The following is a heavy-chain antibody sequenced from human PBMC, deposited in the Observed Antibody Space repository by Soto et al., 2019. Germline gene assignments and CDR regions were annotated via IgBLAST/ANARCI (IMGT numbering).Heavy chain of an antibody. J-gene: IGHJ6*02. CDR3: AIDRGRLAYYYYGMDV. Sequence: EVQLVESGGGLIQPGGSLRLSCAASGFTVSSNYMSWVRQAPGKGLEWVSVIYSGGSTYYADSVKGRFTISRDNSKNTLYLQMNSLRAEDTAVYYCAIDRGRLAYYYYGMDVWGQGTTVTVSS. D-gene: IGHD3-10*01. CDR1: GFTVSSNY. V-gene: IGHV3-53*01. CDR2: IYSGGST.